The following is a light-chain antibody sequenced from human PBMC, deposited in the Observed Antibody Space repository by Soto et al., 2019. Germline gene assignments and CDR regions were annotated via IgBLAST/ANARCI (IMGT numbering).Light chain of an antibody. J-gene: IGLJ2*01. CDR3: SSYTSSSPVV. CDR2: EVS. Sequence: QSVLTQPASVSGSPGQSITISCTGTNSDVGGYNYVSWYQQHPGKAPKLMIYEVSNRPSGVSNRFSGSKSGNTASLTISGLQAEDEADYYCSSYTSSSPVVFGGGTKLTVL. CDR1: NSDVGGYNY. V-gene: IGLV2-14*01.